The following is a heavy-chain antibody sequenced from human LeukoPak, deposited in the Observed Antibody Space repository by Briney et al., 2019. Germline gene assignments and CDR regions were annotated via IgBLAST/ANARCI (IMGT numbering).Heavy chain of an antibody. CDR3: ARASVPYYDFWSGYYTGNTDNWFDP. CDR2: INPDSGGT. Sequence: GASVKVSCKASGYTFTDYYIHWVRQAPGQGLEWMGRINPDSGGTNDVQKFQGRVTMTRDTSISTVYMELSSLRSDDTAVYYCARASVPYYDFWSGYYTGNTDNWFDPWGQGTLVTVSS. V-gene: IGHV1-2*06. D-gene: IGHD3-3*01. CDR1: GYTFTDYY. J-gene: IGHJ5*02.